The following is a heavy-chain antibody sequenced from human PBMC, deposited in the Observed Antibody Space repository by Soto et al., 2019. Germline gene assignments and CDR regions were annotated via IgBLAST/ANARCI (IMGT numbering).Heavy chain of an antibody. J-gene: IGHJ5*02. CDR3: ARDLTHRWFDP. CDR1: GGSISSSSYY. CDR2: IYYSGST. V-gene: IGHV4-39*07. Sequence: ETLSLTCIVSGGSISSSSYYWGWIRQPPGKGLEWIGSIYYSGSTYYNPSLKSRVTISVDTSKNQFSLKLSSVTAADTAVYYCARDLTHRWFDPWGQGTLVTVSS.